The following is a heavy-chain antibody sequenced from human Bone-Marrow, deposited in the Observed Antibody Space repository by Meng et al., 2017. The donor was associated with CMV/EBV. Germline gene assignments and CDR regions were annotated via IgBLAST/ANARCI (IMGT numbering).Heavy chain of an antibody. V-gene: IGHV3-23*01. Sequence: GESLKISCAASGFTFSSYAMSWVRQAPGKGLEWVSAISGSGGSTYYADSVKGRFTISRDNSKNTLYLQMNSLRAEDTAVYYCAKFRLDITIFGVVTAAGFDYWGQGTPVTVSS. CDR2: ISGSGGST. CDR3: AKFRLDITIFGVVTAAGFDY. D-gene: IGHD3-3*01. J-gene: IGHJ4*02. CDR1: GFTFSSYA.